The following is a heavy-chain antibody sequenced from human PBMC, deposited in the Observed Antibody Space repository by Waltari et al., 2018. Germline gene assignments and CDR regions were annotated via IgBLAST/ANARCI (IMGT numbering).Heavy chain of an antibody. CDR3: ATQYYYGSGSYYTRGTTFDY. V-gene: IGHV1-24*01. J-gene: IGHJ4*02. D-gene: IGHD3-10*01. CDR1: GYTLPELS. CDR2: FDPEDGET. Sequence: VQLVQSGAEVKKPGASVKVSCKVSGYTLPELSMHWVRQAPGTGLAWMGGFDPEDGETIYEQKFQGRVTMTEDTSTDTAYMELSSLRSEDTAVYYCATQYYYGSGSYYTRGTTFDYWGQGTLVTVSS.